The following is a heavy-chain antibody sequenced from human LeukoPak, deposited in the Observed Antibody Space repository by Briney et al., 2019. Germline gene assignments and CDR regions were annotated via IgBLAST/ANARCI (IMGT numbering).Heavy chain of an antibody. V-gene: IGHV3-21*01. CDR1: GFTFSTSN. Sequence: PGGSLRLSCAASGFTFSTSNVHWVRQAPGKGLEWASAISASSTHIYYADSVKGRFTVSRDNAKNSLYLEMNSLRADDTAVYYCATDRARVGYFDYWGQGTLVTVSS. J-gene: IGHJ4*02. CDR3: ATDRARVGYFDY. CDR2: ISASSTHI.